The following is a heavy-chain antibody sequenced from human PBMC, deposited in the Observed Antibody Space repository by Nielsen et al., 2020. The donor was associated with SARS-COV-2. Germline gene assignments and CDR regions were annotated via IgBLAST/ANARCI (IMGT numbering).Heavy chain of an antibody. J-gene: IGHJ5*02. Sequence: GESLKISCAASGFTFSSYAMHWVRQAPGKGLEWVAVISYDGSHKDYADSVKGRFTISRDNSKNTLYLQMNSLRAEDTAVYYCARDPYSYGTGWFDPWGQGTLVTVSS. CDR2: ISYDGSHK. CDR3: ARDPYSYGTGWFDP. CDR1: GFTFSSYA. V-gene: IGHV3-30*04. D-gene: IGHD5-18*01.